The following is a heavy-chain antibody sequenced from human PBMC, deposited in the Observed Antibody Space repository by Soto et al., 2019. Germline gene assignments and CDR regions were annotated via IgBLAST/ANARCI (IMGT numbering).Heavy chain of an antibody. J-gene: IGHJ4*02. D-gene: IGHD3-10*01. CDR2: ISYDGSNE. Sequence: QVQLVESGGGVVQPGRSLRLSCAASGFTFSTYGMHWVRQAPGKGLEWVAVISYDGSNEYYADSVKGRFTISRDNSKNTLYLQMNSLSAEDTAVYYCAGGSGSYYKAPDYWGQGTLVTVSA. CDR1: GFTFSTYG. V-gene: IGHV3-30*03. CDR3: AGGSGSYYKAPDY.